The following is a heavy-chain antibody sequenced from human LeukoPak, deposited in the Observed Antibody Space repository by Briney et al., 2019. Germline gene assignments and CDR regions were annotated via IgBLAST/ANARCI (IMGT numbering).Heavy chain of an antibody. Sequence: GGSLRLSCAASGFTFSSYAMSWVRQAPGKGLEWVSAISGSGGSTYYADSVKGRFTISRDSSKNTLYLQMNSLRAEDTAVYYCAIDHPSHDYGDYWLDYWGQGTLVTVSS. CDR3: AIDHPSHDYGDYWLDY. CDR2: ISGSGGST. D-gene: IGHD4-17*01. CDR1: GFTFSSYA. V-gene: IGHV3-23*01. J-gene: IGHJ4*02.